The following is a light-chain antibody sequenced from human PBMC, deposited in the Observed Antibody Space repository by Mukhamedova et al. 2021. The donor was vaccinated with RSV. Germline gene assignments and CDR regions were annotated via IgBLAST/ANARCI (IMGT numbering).Light chain of an antibody. V-gene: IGKV3/OR2-268*02. CDR3: QQTYTLPYT. Sequence: GERATFSCRASLSMSSSYLSWYQQKPGQAPRLLIYSTSTRATGIPARLSGSGAGTDFTLTISSLQPEDLGVYYCQQTYTLPYTFG. J-gene: IGKJ2*01. CDR2: STS. CDR1: LSMSSSY.